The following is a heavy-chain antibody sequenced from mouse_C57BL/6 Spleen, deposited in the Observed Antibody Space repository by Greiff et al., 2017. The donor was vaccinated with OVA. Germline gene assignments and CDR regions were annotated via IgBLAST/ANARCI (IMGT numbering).Heavy chain of an antibody. V-gene: IGHV1-31*01. CDR1: GYSFTGYY. CDR3: AGGEQTGEYFDV. Sequence: EVKLQQSGPELVKPGASVKISCKASGYSFTGYYMHWVKQSPGHILDWIGYIYPYNGVSSYNQKFKGKATLTVDKSSSTAYMELRSLTSEDSAVYYCAGGEQTGEYFDVWGTGTTVTVSS. J-gene: IGHJ1*03. CDR2: IYPYNGVS. D-gene: IGHD4-1*01.